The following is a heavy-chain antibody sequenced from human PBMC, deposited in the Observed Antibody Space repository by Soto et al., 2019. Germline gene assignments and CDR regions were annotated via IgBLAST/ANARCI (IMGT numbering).Heavy chain of an antibody. V-gene: IGHV3-43*01. D-gene: IGHD6-6*01. CDR3: AKGGVIAARPLDY. Sequence: EVQLVESGGVVVQPGGSLRLSCAASGFTFDDYTMHWVRQAPGKGLEWVSLISWDGGSTYYADSVKGRFTISRDNSKNSLYLQLNSLRTEDTALYYCAKGGVIAARPLDYWGQGTLVTVSS. CDR1: GFTFDDYT. CDR2: ISWDGGST. J-gene: IGHJ4*02.